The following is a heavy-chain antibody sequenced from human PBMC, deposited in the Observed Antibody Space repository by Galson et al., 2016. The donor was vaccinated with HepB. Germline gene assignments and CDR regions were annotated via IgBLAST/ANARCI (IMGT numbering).Heavy chain of an antibody. D-gene: IGHD3-10*01. V-gene: IGHV3-30-3*01. CDR1: GFTFSSHA. Sequence: SLRLSCAASGFTFSSHAMHWVRQAPGKGLEWVAVITYDGSNIYYADAVKGRFTISRDNSKNTLYLQMNSLRAEDTAVHYCARVRTPNYYGSGNYYYYYAMDVWGQGTTVTVSS. J-gene: IGHJ6*02. CDR2: ITYDGSNI. CDR3: ARVRTPNYYGSGNYYYYYAMDV.